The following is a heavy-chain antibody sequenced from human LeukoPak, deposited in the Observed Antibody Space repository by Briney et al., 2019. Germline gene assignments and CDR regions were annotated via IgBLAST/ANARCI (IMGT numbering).Heavy chain of an antibody. CDR1: GFTFNNYW. CDR2: INTDGSIT. CDR3: ARGYSRSWFDP. D-gene: IGHD1-14*01. Sequence: PGGSLRLSCAASGFTFNNYWMHWVRQAPGKGLVWVSRINTDGSITTYADSVEGRFSGSRDNAKNTLYLQMNGLRVEDTGVYYCARGYSRSWFDPWGQGTLVTVSS. J-gene: IGHJ5*02. V-gene: IGHV3-74*03.